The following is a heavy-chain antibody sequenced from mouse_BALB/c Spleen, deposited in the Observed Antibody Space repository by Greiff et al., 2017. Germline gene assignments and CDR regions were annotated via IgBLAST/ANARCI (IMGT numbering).Heavy chain of an antibody. CDR2: ISYSGST. CDR1: GHSITSDYA. D-gene: IGHD2-1*01. J-gene: IGHJ4*01. Sequence: EVQLQQSGPGLVKPSQSLSLTCTFTGHSITSDYAWTWIRQFPGNKLEWMGYISYSGSTSYNPSLKSRISITRDTSKNQFFLQLNSVTTEDTATYYCARSYGNYLYYAMDYWGQGTSVTVSS. CDR3: ARSYGNYLYYAMDY. V-gene: IGHV3-2*02.